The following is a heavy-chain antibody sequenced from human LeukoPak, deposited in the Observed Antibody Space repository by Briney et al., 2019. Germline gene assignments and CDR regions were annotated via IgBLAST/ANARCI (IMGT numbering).Heavy chain of an antibody. CDR3: ARQEVLTYYYDSSGYYWDY. V-gene: IGHV4-30-2*01. CDR2: IYHSGST. CDR1: GGSISSGGYY. J-gene: IGHJ4*02. D-gene: IGHD3-22*01. Sequence: SQTLSLTCTVSGGSISSGGYYWSWIRQPPGKGLEWIGYIYHSGSTYYNPSLKSRVTISVDRSKNQFSLKLSSVTAADTAVYYCARQEVLTYYYDSSGYYWDYWGQGTLVTVSS.